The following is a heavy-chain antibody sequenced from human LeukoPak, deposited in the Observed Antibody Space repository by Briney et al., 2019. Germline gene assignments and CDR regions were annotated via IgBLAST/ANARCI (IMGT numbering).Heavy chain of an antibody. J-gene: IGHJ3*02. V-gene: IGHV4-61*02. D-gene: IGHD3-22*01. CDR2: IYTSGST. Sequence: MPSETLSLTCTVSGGSISSGSYYWSWIRQPAGKGLEWIGRIYTSGSTNYNPSLKSRVTISVDTSKNQFSLKLSSVTAADTAVYYCAREGFDGTDYFAFDIWGQGTMVTVSS. CDR3: AREGFDGTDYFAFDI. CDR1: GGSISSGSYY.